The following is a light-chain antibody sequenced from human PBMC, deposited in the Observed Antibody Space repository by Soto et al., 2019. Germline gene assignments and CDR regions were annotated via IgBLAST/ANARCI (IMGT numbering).Light chain of an antibody. J-gene: IGKJ5*01. CDR2: GAS. CDR3: QQYGSSPIT. V-gene: IGKV3-20*01. Sequence: IVMTQSTGTLSVSPGERATLFCRASQSVSSNLAWYQQKPGQAPRLLIYGASSRATGIPDRFSGSGSGTDFTLTISRLEPEDFAVYYCQQYGSSPITFGQGTRLEN. CDR1: QSVSSN.